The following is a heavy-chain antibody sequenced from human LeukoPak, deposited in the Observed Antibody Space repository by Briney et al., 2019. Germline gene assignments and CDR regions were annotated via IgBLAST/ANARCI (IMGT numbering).Heavy chain of an antibody. D-gene: IGHD6-6*01. Sequence: ASVKVSCKVSGYTLTELSMHWVRQAPGKGLEWMGGFDPEDGETIYAQKFQGRVTMTEDTSTDTAYMELSSLRSEDTAVYYCARDLAEYSSPSYAFDIWGQGTMVTVSS. J-gene: IGHJ3*02. CDR1: GYTLTELS. CDR2: FDPEDGET. CDR3: ARDLAEYSSPSYAFDI. V-gene: IGHV1-24*01.